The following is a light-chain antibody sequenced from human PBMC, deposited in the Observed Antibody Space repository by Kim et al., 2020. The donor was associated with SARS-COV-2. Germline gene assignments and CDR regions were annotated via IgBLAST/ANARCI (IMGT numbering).Light chain of an antibody. CDR2: DAS. J-gene: IGKJ2*01. V-gene: IGKV3-11*01. CDR3: QQRSNWPPKYT. CDR1: QSVSSS. Sequence: SPGERATLSRRASQSVSSSLAWYQQKPGQAPSLLIYDASNRATGIPARFSGRGSGTDFTLTISSLEPEDFAVYYCQQRSNWPPKYTFGQGTKLEI.